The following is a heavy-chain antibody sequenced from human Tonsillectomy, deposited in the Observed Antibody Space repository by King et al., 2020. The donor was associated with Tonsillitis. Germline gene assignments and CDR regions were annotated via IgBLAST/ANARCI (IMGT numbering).Heavy chain of an antibody. CDR2: IPYDGSTE. CDR1: GFTFSDHA. Sequence: VQLVESGGGVVQPGKSLRLSCAASGFTFSDHAMHWFRQAPGKGLEWVAVIPYDGSTEYFSDSVKGRFTISRDNSKNTLYLQMNSLRAEDSAMYYCARDGVAAGDYWGQGTLVTVSS. CDR3: ARDGVAAGDY. D-gene: IGHD6-13*01. J-gene: IGHJ4*02. V-gene: IGHV3-30*04.